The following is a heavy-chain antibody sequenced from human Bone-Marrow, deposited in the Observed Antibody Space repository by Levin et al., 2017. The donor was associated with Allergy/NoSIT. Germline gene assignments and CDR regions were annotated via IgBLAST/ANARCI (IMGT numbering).Heavy chain of an antibody. CDR1: GFTFSDYY. V-gene: IGHV3-11*03. CDR3: ASGYCSGGSCYPLDY. Sequence: PGGSLRLSCAASGFTFSDYYMSWIRQAPGKGLEWVSYISSSSSYTNYADSVKGRFTISRDNAKNSLYLQMNSLRAEDTAVYYCASGYCSGGSCYPLDYWGQGTLVTVSS. J-gene: IGHJ4*02. D-gene: IGHD2-15*01. CDR2: ISSSSSYT.